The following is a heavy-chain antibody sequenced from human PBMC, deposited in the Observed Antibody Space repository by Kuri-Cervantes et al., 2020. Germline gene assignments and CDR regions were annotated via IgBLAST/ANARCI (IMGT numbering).Heavy chain of an antibody. D-gene: IGHD3-22*01. CDR2: ISSSSSTI. Sequence: GGSLRLSCAASGSTFSSYSMNWVRQAPGKGLEWVSYISSSSSTIYYADSVKGRFTISRDNAKNSLYLQMNSLRAEDTALYYCAKDISTYYYDSSGYGWNGMDVWGQGTTVTVSS. V-gene: IGHV3-48*01. J-gene: IGHJ6*02. CDR3: AKDISTYYYDSSGYGWNGMDV. CDR1: GSTFSSYS.